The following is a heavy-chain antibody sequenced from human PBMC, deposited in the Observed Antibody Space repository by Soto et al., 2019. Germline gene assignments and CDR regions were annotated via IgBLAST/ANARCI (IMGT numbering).Heavy chain of an antibody. CDR2: ISSSSSYT. V-gene: IGHV3-11*06. CDR3: ARDRAPGTSHGGGDAFDI. J-gene: IGHJ3*02. Sequence: GGSLRLSCAASGFTFSDYYMSWIRQAPGKGLEWVSYISSSSSYTNYADSVKGRFTISRDNAKNSLYLQMNSLRAEDTAVYYCARDRAPGTSHGGGDAFDIWGQGTMVTVSS. D-gene: IGHD2-2*01. CDR1: GFTFSDYY.